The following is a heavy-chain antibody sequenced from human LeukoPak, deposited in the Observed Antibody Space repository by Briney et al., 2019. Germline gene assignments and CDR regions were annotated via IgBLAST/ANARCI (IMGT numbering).Heavy chain of an antibody. CDR3: AREVPASSPPDY. Sequence: SETLSLTCTVSGGSISSSGSYWGWIRQPPGKGLEWIGSIYHSGSTYYNPSLKSRVTVSVDTSKNQFSLKLSSVTAADTAVYYCAREVPASSPPDYWGQGTLVTVSS. CDR1: GGSISSSGSY. D-gene: IGHD2-2*01. J-gene: IGHJ4*02. CDR2: IYHSGST. V-gene: IGHV4-39*07.